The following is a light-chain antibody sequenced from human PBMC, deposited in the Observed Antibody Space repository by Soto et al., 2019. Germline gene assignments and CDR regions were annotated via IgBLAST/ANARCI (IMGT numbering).Light chain of an antibody. J-gene: IGKJ4*01. V-gene: IGKV3-15*01. CDR1: QSLSSN. CDR2: GAS. CDR3: QQYNDWPRRLT. Sequence: EIVMTQSPATLSVSPGERATLSCRASQSLSSNLAWYQQKPCQPPRLLIYGASTRATGIPARFSGSGSGTGITLTISILQFEDFAVSFCQQYNDWPRRLTFGGGTKVEIK.